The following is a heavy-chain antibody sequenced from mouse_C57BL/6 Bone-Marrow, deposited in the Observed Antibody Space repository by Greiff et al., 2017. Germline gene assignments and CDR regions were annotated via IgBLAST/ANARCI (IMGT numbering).Heavy chain of an antibody. CDR1: GFNIKDDY. J-gene: IGHJ2*01. CDR2: IDPEIGDT. Sequence: VQLQQPGAELVRPGASVKLSCTASGFNIKDDYIHWVKQRPEQGLEWIGWIDPEIGDTEYASKFQGKATITSDTSSNTAYLQLSSLTSEDTAVYYGSSLESSYFDFWGQGTPLTVAS. V-gene: IGHV14-4*01. CDR3: SSLESSYFDF. D-gene: IGHD1-1*01.